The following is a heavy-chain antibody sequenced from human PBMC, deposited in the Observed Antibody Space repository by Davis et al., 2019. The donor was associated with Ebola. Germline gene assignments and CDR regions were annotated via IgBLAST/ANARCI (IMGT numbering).Heavy chain of an antibody. J-gene: IGHJ5*02. CDR1: GFTFSSYS. D-gene: IGHD3-16*02. V-gene: IGHV3-21*01. Sequence: GGSLRLSCAASGFTFSSYSMNWVRQAPGKGLEWVSSISSSSSYTNYADSVKGRFTISRDNAKNSLYLQMNSLRAEDTAVYYCARENIMITFGGVIVKDFDPWGQGTLVTVSS. CDR3: ARENIMITFGGVIVKDFDP. CDR2: ISSSSSYT.